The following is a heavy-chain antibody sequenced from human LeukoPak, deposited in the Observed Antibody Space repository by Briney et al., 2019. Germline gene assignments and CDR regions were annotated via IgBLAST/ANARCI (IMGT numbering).Heavy chain of an antibody. J-gene: IGHJ5*02. CDR2: ISWNSGSI. Sequence: GGSLRLSCAASGFTFDDYSMHWVRQAPGKGLEWVSGISWNSGSIGYADSVKGRFTISRDNAKNTLNLQMNSLIAEDTAVYYCARDLGQYYDTSDNWFDPWGQGTLVTVSS. CDR3: ARDLGQYYDTSDNWFDP. D-gene: IGHD3-22*01. CDR1: GFTFDDYS. V-gene: IGHV3-9*01.